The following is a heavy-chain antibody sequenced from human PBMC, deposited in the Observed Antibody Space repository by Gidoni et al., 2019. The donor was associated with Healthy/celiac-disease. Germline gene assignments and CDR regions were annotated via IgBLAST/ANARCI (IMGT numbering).Heavy chain of an antibody. D-gene: IGHD3-22*01. V-gene: IGHV3-23*01. J-gene: IGHJ3*02. CDR2: ISGSGGST. CDR1: GFTFSSYA. Sequence: EVQLLESGGGLVQPGGSLRLSCAASGFTFSSYAMRWVRQAPGKGLEWVSAISGSGGSTYYADSVQGRFTISRDNSKNTLYLQMNSLRAEDTAVYYCAKAPYYYDSSGYYYVEGAFDIWGQGTMVTVSS. CDR3: AKAPYYYDSSGYYYVEGAFDI.